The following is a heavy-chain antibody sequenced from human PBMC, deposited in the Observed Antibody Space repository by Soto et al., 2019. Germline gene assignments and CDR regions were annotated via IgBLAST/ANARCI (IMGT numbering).Heavy chain of an antibody. D-gene: IGHD6-13*01. J-gene: IGHJ4*02. CDR3: AKQTYSSSWPAYFDY. CDR1: GFRIANYA. Sequence: GGSLRLSCTAPGFRIANYAMNWVRQAPGKGLEWVSAISGSGGSTYYADSVKGRFTISRDNSKNTLYLQMNSLRAEDTAVYYCAKQTYSSSWPAYFDYWGQGTLVTVSS. V-gene: IGHV3-23*01. CDR2: ISGSGGST.